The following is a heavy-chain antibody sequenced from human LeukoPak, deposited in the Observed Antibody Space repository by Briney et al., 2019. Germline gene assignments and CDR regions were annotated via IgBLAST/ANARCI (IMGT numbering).Heavy chain of an antibody. V-gene: IGHV3-48*03. CDR1: EFTFSSYE. D-gene: IGHD1-1*01. Sequence: GGSLRLSCTASEFTFSSYEMNWVRQAPGKGLEWVSYISSSGTAIYYADSVKGRFTISRDNAKNSLFLQMNSLRAEDTAVYYCARDMEPDAFDIWGQGTMVTVSS. CDR3: ARDMEPDAFDI. CDR2: ISSSGTAI. J-gene: IGHJ3*02.